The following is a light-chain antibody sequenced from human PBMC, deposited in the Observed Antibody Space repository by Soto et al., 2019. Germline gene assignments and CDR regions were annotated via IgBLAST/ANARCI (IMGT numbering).Light chain of an antibody. CDR1: SSTIGNNY. CDR2: DNN. CDR3: GTWDTSLSVCYV. J-gene: IGLJ1*01. Sequence: QSFRREPPSVCAAPVLNVPISCSGSSSTIGNNYVSWYQHLPGTAPKLLIYDNNKRPSGIPDRFSGFKSGTSATLGITGLQTGDEADYHCGTWDTSLSVCYVFGTGTKVTVL. V-gene: IGLV1-51*01.